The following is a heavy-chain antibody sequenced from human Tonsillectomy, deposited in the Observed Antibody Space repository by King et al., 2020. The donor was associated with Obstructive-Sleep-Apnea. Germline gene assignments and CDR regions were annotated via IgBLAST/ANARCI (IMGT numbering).Heavy chain of an antibody. CDR2: IYYSGST. CDR3: AREVGSYGYYFDY. V-gene: IGHV4-59*01. Sequence: VQLQESGPGLVKPSETLSLTCTVSGGSISSYYWSWIRQPPGKGLEWIGYIYYSGSTNFNPSLRSRVTISIDTSKNQFSLKLSSVTAADTAVYYGAREVGSYGYYFDYWGQGTLVTVSS. CDR1: GGSISSYY. J-gene: IGHJ4*02. D-gene: IGHD3-16*01.